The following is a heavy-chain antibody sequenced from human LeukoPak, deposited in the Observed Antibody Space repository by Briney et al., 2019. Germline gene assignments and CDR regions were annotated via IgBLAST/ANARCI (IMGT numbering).Heavy chain of an antibody. CDR3: ARVDYGDYSKDFDY. CDR1: GGSISSSSYY. Sequence: SETLSLTCTVSGGSISSSSYYWGWIRQPPGKGLEWIGSIYYSGSTYYNPSLKSRVTISVDASKNQFSLKLSSVTAADTAVYYCARVDYGDYSKDFDYWGQGTLVTVSS. V-gene: IGHV4-39*07. J-gene: IGHJ4*02. CDR2: IYYSGST. D-gene: IGHD4-17*01.